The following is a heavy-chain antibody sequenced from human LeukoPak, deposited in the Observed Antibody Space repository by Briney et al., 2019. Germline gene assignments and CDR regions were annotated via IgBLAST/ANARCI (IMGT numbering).Heavy chain of an antibody. CDR2: IYYSGST. V-gene: IGHV4-61*01. D-gene: IGHD6-19*01. CDR1: GGSVSSGSYY. CDR3: ARRVRSGWYVNYFDY. J-gene: IGHJ4*02. Sequence: SETLSLTCTVSGGSVSSGSYYWSWIRQPPGKGLEWIGYIYYSGSTNYNPSLKSRVTISVDTSKNQLSLKLSSVTAADTAVYYCARRVRSGWYVNYFDYWGQGTLVTVSS.